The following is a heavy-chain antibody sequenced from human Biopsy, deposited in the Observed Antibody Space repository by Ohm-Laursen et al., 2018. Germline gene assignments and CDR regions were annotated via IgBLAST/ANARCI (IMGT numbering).Heavy chain of an antibody. V-gene: IGHV4-59*08. CDR1: DGSISGSS. Sequence: GTLSLTCTVSDGSISGSSWSWIRQAPGKGLEWIGYISYSRDTNYNPSLKSRITISVDTSKNQFSLKLTSVTAADTAVYYCARHAPSYSGSYWRYFDLWGRGTLVTVSS. J-gene: IGHJ2*01. D-gene: IGHD1-26*01. CDR2: ISYSRDT. CDR3: ARHAPSYSGSYWRYFDL.